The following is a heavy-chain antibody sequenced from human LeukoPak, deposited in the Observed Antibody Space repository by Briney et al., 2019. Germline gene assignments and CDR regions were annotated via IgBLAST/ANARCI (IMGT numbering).Heavy chain of an antibody. CDR1: GFSFSSYG. CDR2: IWDDGSKK. D-gene: IGHD5-12*01. J-gene: IGHJ6*03. Sequence: GGCLRLSCAASGFSFSSYGMHWVRQAPGKGLDWVAVIWDDGSKKYYADSVKGRFTISRDNSRNTLYLQINSLRAEDTAVYYCAKEWYSGYASGDYYYYYMDVWGKGTTVTVSS. V-gene: IGHV3-33*06. CDR3: AKEWYSGYASGDYYYYYMDV.